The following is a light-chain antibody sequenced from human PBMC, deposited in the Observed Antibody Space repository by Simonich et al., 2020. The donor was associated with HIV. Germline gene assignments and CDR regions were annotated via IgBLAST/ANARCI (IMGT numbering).Light chain of an antibody. CDR2: WAA. J-gene: IGKJ1*01. CDR3: QQYYSTPPT. CDR1: RSILYRSNNQNY. Sequence: DIVMTQSPDSLAVSLGERATINCKPSRSILYRSNNQNYFAWYQQKPGQPPQLLIYWAATRESGVPDRFSATGSGTNFTLTIRSLQAEDVAVYYCQQYYSTPPTFGQGTKVEIK. V-gene: IGKV4-1*01.